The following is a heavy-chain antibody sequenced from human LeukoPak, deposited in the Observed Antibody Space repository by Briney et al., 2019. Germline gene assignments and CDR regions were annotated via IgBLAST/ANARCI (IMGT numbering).Heavy chain of an antibody. Sequence: GGSLRLSCVASGFTFNSYEMNWVRQTPGKGLEWVSYISSSGSTIYYADSVKGRFTISRDNAKNSLYLQMNSLRAEDTAVYYCARDAPYSSGWIIFDYWGQGTLVTVSS. D-gene: IGHD6-19*01. V-gene: IGHV3-48*03. CDR2: ISSSGSTI. J-gene: IGHJ4*02. CDR1: GFTFNSYE. CDR3: ARDAPYSSGWIIFDY.